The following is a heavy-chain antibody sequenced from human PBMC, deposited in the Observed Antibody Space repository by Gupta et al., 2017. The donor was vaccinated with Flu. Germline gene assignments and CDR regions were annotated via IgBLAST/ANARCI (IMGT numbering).Heavy chain of an antibody. V-gene: IGHV3-23*01. D-gene: IGHD1-7*01. Sequence: EVQLLESGGDLVQTGGSLRPSCAASGFRFRGYAMTWVRQAPWKWVEWVSAISVGGSTTYYADSVKGRFTISRDNSKNTLYLQMNSLRAEDTALYYCATQTSITGTVDYWGQGTLVTVSS. CDR3: ATQTSITGTVDY. CDR2: ISVGGSTT. CDR1: GFRFRGYA. J-gene: IGHJ4*02.